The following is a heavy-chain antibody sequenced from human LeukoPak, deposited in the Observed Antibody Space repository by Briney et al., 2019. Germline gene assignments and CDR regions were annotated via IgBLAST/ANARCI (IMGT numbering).Heavy chain of an antibody. J-gene: IGHJ4*02. D-gene: IGHD3/OR15-3a*01. CDR3: GRFGLKNWSYVDY. V-gene: IGHV4-39*07. CDR2: IYYSGNT. CDR1: GGSISSSSHH. Sequence: SETLSPTCTVSGGSISSSSHHWGWIRQSPGKGLEWIASIYYSGNTYYNSSLKSRVTISVDTSKNQFSLRVTSVTAADTAVYYCGRFGLKNWSYVDYWGQGTLVTVSS.